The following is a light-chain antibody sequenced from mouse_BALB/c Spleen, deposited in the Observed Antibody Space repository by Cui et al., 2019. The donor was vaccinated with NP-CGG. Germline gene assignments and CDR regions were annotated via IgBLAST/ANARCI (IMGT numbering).Light chain of an antibody. CDR1: TGAVTTSNY. CDR3: ALWYSNHWV. V-gene: IGLV1*01. CDR2: GTN. Sequence: QAVVTQESALTTSPGEIVPHSCRSSTGAVTTSNYANWVQKKPDHLFTGLIGGTNNRAPGVPARFSGSLIGDKAALTITGAQTEDEAIYFCALWYSNHWVFGGGTKLTVL. J-gene: IGLJ1*01.